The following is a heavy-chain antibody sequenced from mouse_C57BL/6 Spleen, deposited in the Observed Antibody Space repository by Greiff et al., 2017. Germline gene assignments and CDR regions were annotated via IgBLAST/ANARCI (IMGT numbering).Heavy chain of an antibody. J-gene: IGHJ4*01. CDR1: GFSLTSYA. CDR3: ARNEDGYYKLLYAMDY. V-gene: IGHV2-9-1*01. D-gene: IGHD2-3*01. Sequence: VKLVESGPGLVAPSQSLSITCTVSGFSLTSYAISWVRQPPGKGLEWLGVIWTGGGTNYNSALKSRLSISKDNSKSQVFLKMNSLQTDDTARYYCARNEDGYYKLLYAMDYWGQGTSVTVSS. CDR2: IWTGGGT.